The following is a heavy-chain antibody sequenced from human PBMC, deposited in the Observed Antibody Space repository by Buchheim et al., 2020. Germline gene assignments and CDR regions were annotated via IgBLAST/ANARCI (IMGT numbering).Heavy chain of an antibody. J-gene: IGHJ5*02. CDR3: AAGRNWFDP. D-gene: IGHD1-26*01. Sequence: QVQLQESGPGLVKPSETLSLTCTVSGGSISGYYWNWFRQPPGKGLEWIGYIYSSGSTNYNPSLKSRVTISADSFRNPFSMRLSSVTAADTAVYYCAAGRNWFDPWGQGTL. CDR2: IYSSGST. CDR1: GGSISGYY. V-gene: IGHV4-59*01.